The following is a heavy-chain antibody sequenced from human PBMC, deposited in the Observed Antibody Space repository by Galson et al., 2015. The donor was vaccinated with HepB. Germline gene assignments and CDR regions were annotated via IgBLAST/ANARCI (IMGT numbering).Heavy chain of an antibody. CDR3: AKGTQRRLTTMTSHNYFDY. CDR2: ITGGGRT. CDR1: GFDFSTHA. Sequence: SLRLSCAASGFDFSTHAMSWVRQAPGKGLEWVSTITGGGRTTYAESVTGRFTISRDNSENTVYLQMSRLRPEDTAVYYCAKGTQRRLTTMTSHNYFDYWGQGTLVAVSS. J-gene: IGHJ4*02. V-gene: IGHV3-23*01. D-gene: IGHD4-17*01.